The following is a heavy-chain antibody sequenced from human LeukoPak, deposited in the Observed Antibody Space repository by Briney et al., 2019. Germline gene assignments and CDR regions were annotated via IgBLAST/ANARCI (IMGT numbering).Heavy chain of an antibody. CDR3: ARDRQSVTTPLDY. CDR1: GFTVSSNY. V-gene: IGHV3-53*01. J-gene: IGHJ4*02. D-gene: IGHD4-17*01. Sequence: GGSLRLSCAASGFTVSSNYMSWVRQAPGKGLEWVSVIYSGGSTYYADSVKGRFTISRDNAKNSLYLQMNSLRAEDTAVYYCARDRQSVTTPLDYWGQGTLVTVSS. CDR2: IYSGGST.